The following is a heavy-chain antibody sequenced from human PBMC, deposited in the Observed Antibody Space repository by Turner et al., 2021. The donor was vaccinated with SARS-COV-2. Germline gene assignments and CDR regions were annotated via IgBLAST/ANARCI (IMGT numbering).Heavy chain of an antibody. D-gene: IGHD3-3*01. CDR3: ARDRDDFWSGYHRHAFDI. Sequence: EVQLVESGGGLVKPGGSLRLPCSASGFTFSSYSMNWVRQAPGKGLEWVSSMSSRSRYIYSADSVKGRFTISRDNAKNSLYLQMNSLRAEDTAVYYCARDRDDFWSGYHRHAFDIWGQGTMVTVSS. CDR2: MSSRSRYI. J-gene: IGHJ3*02. V-gene: IGHV3-21*01. CDR1: GFTFSSYS.